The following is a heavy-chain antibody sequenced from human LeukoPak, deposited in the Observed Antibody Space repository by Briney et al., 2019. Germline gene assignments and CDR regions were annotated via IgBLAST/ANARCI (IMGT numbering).Heavy chain of an antibody. CDR2: IYTSGST. CDR3: ARGDLWFGERGSRHYYYYMDV. V-gene: IGHV4-59*10. CDR1: GGSFSGYY. Sequence: PSETLSLTCAVYGGSFSGYYWSWIRQPPGKGLEWIGRIYTSGSTNYNPSLKSRVTMSVDTSKNQFSLKLSSVTAADTAVYYCARGDLWFGERGSRHYYYYMDVWGKGTTVTVSS. J-gene: IGHJ6*03. D-gene: IGHD3-10*01.